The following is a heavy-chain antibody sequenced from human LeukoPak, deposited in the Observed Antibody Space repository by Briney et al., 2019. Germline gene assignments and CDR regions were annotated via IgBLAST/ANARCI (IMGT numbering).Heavy chain of an antibody. CDR3: ARYPPQGWFGEFD. J-gene: IGHJ4*02. CDR2: MNPNSGNT. CDR1: GYTFSDYY. Sequence: ASVKVSCKASGYTFSDYYMNWVRQATGQGLEWMGWMNPNSGNTGYAQKFQGRVTMTRNTSISTAYMELSSLRSEDTAVYYCARYPPQGWFGEFDWGQGTLVTVSS. D-gene: IGHD3-10*01. V-gene: IGHV1-8*02.